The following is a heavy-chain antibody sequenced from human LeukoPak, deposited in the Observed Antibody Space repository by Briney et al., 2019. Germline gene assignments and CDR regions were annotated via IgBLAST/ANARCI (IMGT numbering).Heavy chain of an antibody. D-gene: IGHD3-22*01. CDR2: IRGSGDNT. CDR1: GFTFSRYA. Sequence: GGSLRLSCVASGFTFSRYAMSWVRQAPGKGLEWVSAIRGSGDNTFYADSVKGRFTISRDNSKNTLYLQMNSLRAEDTAVYYCAIDINEWLLPYYFDYWGQGTLVTVSS. J-gene: IGHJ4*02. CDR3: AIDINEWLLPYYFDY. V-gene: IGHV3-23*01.